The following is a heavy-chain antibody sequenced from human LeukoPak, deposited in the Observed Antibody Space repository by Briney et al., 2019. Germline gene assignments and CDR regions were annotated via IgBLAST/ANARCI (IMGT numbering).Heavy chain of an antibody. CDR2: IIPILGIA. J-gene: IGHJ6*02. Sequence: EASVKVSCKASGGTFSSDAISWVRQAPGQGLEWMGRIIPILGIANYAQKFQGRVTITADKSTSTAYMELSSLRSEDTAVYYCARDSHGSGSYYPRKDYYYGMDVWGQGTTVTVSS. CDR1: GGTFSSDA. V-gene: IGHV1-69*04. CDR3: ARDSHGSGSYYPRKDYYYGMDV. D-gene: IGHD3-10*01.